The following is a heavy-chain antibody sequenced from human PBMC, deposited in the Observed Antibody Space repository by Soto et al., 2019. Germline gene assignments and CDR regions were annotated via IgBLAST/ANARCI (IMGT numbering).Heavy chain of an antibody. V-gene: IGHV2-5*02. D-gene: IGHD5-18*01. J-gene: IGHJ4*02. Sequence: QITLKESGPTLVKPTQTLTLTCTFSGFSLTTRGVGVGWIRQPPGKALEWHALIYWDDDESYSPSLRSRLTISKDTTNTAVVFTAANMNPVDTAPSYGARRPRGYSYHFDYWGQGTLVTVSS. CDR2: IYWDDDE. CDR1: GFSLTTRGVG. CDR3: ARRPRGYSYHFDY.